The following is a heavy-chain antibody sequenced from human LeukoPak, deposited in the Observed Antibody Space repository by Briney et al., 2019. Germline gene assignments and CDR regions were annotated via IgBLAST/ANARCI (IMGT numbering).Heavy chain of an antibody. D-gene: IGHD3-22*01. J-gene: IGHJ4*02. CDR2: ISVSGNT. CDR3: AKDHYDSSGYYHPDY. Sequence: GGSLRLSCAASGFTLSSYAMSWVRQAPGKGLEWVSAISVSGNTYHADSVKGRFTISRDNSKNTLYLQMNSLRAEDTAVYYCAKDHYDSSGYYHPDYWGQGTLVTVSS. CDR1: GFTLSSYA. V-gene: IGHV3-23*01.